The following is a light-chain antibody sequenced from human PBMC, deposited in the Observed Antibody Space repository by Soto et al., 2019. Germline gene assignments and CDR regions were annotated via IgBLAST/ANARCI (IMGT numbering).Light chain of an antibody. CDR2: TGS. V-gene: IGKV1-12*01. CDR3: QQAASFPIT. J-gene: IGKJ5*01. CDR1: QGIKNW. Sequence: DIQMTQNTSYVSASVGDRVTITCRASQGIKNWLAWYQQKPGKAPNLLIYTGSSLQSGVPSRFSGSGSGTDFTLTINSLQPEDFATYYCQQAASFPITFGQGTRLAI.